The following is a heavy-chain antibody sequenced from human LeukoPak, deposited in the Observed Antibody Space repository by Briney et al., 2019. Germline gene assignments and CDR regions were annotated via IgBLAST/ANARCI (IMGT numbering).Heavy chain of an antibody. V-gene: IGHV1-2*06. CDR1: GYTFTGYY. J-gene: IGHJ4*02. Sequence: GASVKVSCKASGYTFTGYYMHWVRQAPGQGLEWMGRINPNSGGTNYAQKFQGRVTMTRDTSISTAYMELSRLRSDDTAVYYCARDLFGIAVAVRNYWGQGTLVTVSS. D-gene: IGHD6-19*01. CDR3: ARDLFGIAVAVRNY. CDR2: INPNSGGT.